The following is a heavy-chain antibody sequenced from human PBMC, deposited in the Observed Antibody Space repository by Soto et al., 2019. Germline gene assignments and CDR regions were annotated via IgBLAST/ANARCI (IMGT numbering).Heavy chain of an antibody. CDR3: GRDGGDRGYRLIYCNYIGLDV. V-gene: IGHV1-3*05. D-gene: IGHD5-12*01. J-gene: IGHJ6*02. CDR1: GYDFSSYA. Sequence: QVQLVQSGAEEKQPGASVRLSCKASGYDFSSYAMHWVRQAPGQRLEWMGWINIGSGNTEYSQNFQDRITIPRDTSSSTGYMELNSLNSAETDVYYWGRDGGDRGYRLIYCNYIGLDVWGQGTMVTVSS. CDR2: INIGSGNT.